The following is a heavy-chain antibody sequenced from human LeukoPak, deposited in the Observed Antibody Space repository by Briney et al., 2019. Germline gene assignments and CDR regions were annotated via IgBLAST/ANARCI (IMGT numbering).Heavy chain of an antibody. CDR3: ARQGAAGKYYYYYMDV. CDR1: GYNFPIYW. Sequence: PGESLKISCQGSGYNFPIYWIGWVRQMPGQGLEWMGIIYPDDSNTIYGPSFQGQVTISADKSINTAYLEWSSPKASDTAIYYCARQGAAGKYYYYYMDVWGKGTTVTVSS. J-gene: IGHJ6*03. CDR2: IYPDDSNT. V-gene: IGHV5-51*01. D-gene: IGHD6-13*01.